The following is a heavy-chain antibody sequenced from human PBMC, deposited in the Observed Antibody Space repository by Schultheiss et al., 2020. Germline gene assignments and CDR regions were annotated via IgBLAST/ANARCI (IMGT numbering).Heavy chain of an antibody. CDR2: INHSGST. V-gene: IGHV4-4*02. J-gene: IGHJ6*02. CDR3: TTDLEEWELGLDV. CDR1: GGSISSSNW. Sequence: SETLSLTCAVFGGSISSSNWWSWVRQPPGKGLEWIGEINHSGSTNYNPSLKSRVTISVDTSKNQFSLKLSSVTAADTAVYYCTTDLEEWELGLDVWGQGTTVTVSS. D-gene: IGHD1-26*01.